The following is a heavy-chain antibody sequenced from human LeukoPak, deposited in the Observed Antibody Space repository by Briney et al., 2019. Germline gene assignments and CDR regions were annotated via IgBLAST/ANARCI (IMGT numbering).Heavy chain of an antibody. CDR2: ISAYNCNT. J-gene: IGHJ1*01. D-gene: IGHD3-3*01. Sequence: ASVNVSCKASGYTFTSYGISWVRQAPGQGLEWMGWISAYNCNTNYAQKLQGRVAITTETSTSTTYMELRSLSSNDTAVYSCARPPPYYDFWSGYSDAEYFQHWGQGTLVTVSS. CDR3: ARPPPYYDFWSGYSDAEYFQH. V-gene: IGHV1-18*01. CDR1: GYTFTSYG.